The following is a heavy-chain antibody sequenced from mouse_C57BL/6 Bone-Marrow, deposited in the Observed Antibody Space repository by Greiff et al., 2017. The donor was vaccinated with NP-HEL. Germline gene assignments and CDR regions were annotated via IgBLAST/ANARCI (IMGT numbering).Heavy chain of an antibody. Sequence: QVQLQQPGAELVKPGASVKLSCKASGYTFPSYWMHWVKQRPGRGLEWIGRIDPNSGGTKYNEKFKSKATRTVDKPSSTAYMQLSSLTSEDSAVYYGATRRVVGDHYAMDYWGQGTSVTVSS. J-gene: IGHJ4*01. CDR3: ATRRVVGDHYAMDY. D-gene: IGHD1-1*01. V-gene: IGHV1-72*01. CDR2: IDPNSGGT. CDR1: GYTFPSYW.